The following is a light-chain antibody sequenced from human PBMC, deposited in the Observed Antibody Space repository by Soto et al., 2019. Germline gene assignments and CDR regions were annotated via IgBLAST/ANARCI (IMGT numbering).Light chain of an antibody. CDR3: QQYNTWPLT. V-gene: IGKV3-15*01. CDR2: DAS. Sequence: EIVMTQSPATLSVSPGGRVTLSCRAGQSISSNLAWYQQKPGQAPRLLIYDASTRATGIPARFSGSGSGTEFTLTISSLQSEDFAVYHCQQYNTWPLTFGGGTKVEIK. J-gene: IGKJ4*01. CDR1: QSISSN.